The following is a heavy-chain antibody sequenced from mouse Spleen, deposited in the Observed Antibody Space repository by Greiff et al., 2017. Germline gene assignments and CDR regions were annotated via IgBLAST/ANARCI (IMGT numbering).Heavy chain of an antibody. Sequence: EVKLVESGAELVRPGASVKLSCTASGFNIKDDYMHWVKQRPEQGLEWIGWIDPENGDTEYASKFQGKATITADTSSNTAYLQLSSLTSEDTAVYYCTTRPKGAYWGQGTLVTVSA. CDR2: IDPENGDT. CDR3: TTRPKGAY. J-gene: IGHJ3*01. V-gene: IGHV14-4*01. D-gene: IGHD6-5*01. CDR1: GFNIKDDY.